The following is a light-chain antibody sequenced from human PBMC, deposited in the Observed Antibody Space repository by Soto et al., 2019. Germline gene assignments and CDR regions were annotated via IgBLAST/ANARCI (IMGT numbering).Light chain of an antibody. J-gene: IGLJ2*01. CDR3: CSYAGSYTVI. CDR2: DVT. CDR1: SNDVGGYNY. V-gene: IGLV2-11*01. Sequence: QSALTQPRSVSGSPGQSVTISCTGTSNDVGGYNYVSWYQQHPGKAPKLFIYDVTHRPSGVPDRFSGSKSGNTASLTISGLQAEDEANYYCCSYAGSYTVIFGGGTKLTVL.